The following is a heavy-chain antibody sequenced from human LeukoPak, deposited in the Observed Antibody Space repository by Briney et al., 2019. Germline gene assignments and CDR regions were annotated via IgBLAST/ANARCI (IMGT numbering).Heavy chain of an antibody. D-gene: IGHD6-13*01. CDR1: GYSISSGYF. J-gene: IGHJ5*02. Sequence: SETLSLTCTVSGYSISSGYFWGWIRQPPGKGLEWIGEINHSGSTNYNPSLKSRVTISVDTSKNQFSLKLSSVTAADTAVYYCARGKRQQLVRGNWFDPWGQGTLVTVSS. CDR3: ARGKRQQLVRGNWFDP. CDR2: INHSGST. V-gene: IGHV4-38-2*02.